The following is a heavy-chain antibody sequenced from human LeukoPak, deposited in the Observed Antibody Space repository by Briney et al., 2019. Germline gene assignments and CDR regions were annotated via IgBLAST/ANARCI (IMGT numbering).Heavy chain of an antibody. V-gene: IGHV3-7*04. CDR2: IKPDGSGK. CDR3: ARQSFEY. Sequence: GASLRLSRAAAGFTFSSYWMNWVRQAPGRGLEWVANIKPDGSGKYYVDSVKGRFTISTDNAKNSLYLQMNSLRAEDTAVYYCARQSFEYWAQGTLVTVSS. J-gene: IGHJ4*02. CDR1: GFTFSSYW.